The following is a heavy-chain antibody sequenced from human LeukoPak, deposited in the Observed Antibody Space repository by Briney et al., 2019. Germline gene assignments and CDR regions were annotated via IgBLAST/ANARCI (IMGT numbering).Heavy chain of an antibody. Sequence: GGSLRLSCAASGFTFSFYWTHWVRQVPGQGLVWVSRINPGGSSTAYADSVKGRFTISRDNAKNTLYLQMDSLRADDTGVYYCARSNQADDYWGQGTLVTVSS. CDR3: ARSNQADDY. D-gene: IGHD1-14*01. V-gene: IGHV3-74*01. CDR2: INPGGSST. CDR1: GFTFSFYW. J-gene: IGHJ4*02.